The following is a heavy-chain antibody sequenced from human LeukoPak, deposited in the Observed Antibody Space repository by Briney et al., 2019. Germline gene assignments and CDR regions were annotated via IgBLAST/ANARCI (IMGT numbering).Heavy chain of an antibody. CDR2: IIPIFGTA. J-gene: IGHJ3*02. D-gene: IGHD3-9*01. Sequence: ASVKVSCKASGGTFSSYAISWVRQAPGQGLEWMGGIIPIFGTANYAQKFQGRVTITADESTSTAYMELSSLRSEDTAVYYCARGRSSYYDILTGYSPDAFDIWGQGTMVTVSS. CDR3: ARGRSSYYDILTGYSPDAFDI. CDR1: GGTFSSYA. V-gene: IGHV1-69*13.